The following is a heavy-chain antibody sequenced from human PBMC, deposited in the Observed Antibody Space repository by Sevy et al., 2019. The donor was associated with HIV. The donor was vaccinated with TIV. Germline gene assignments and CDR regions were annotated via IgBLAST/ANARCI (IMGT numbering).Heavy chain of an antibody. D-gene: IGHD6-13*01. Sequence: ASVKVSCKTSGYTFTDYYLHWVRQAPGQGLEWVGRIDPDSGGTNFAQNFQGRVTMIRDTSFSTAYMELNRLRSDDTAVYYCARYGITAGAHFDYWGQGTLVTVSS. CDR3: ARYGITAGAHFDY. V-gene: IGHV1-2*06. J-gene: IGHJ4*02. CDR2: IDPDSGGT. CDR1: GYTFTDYY.